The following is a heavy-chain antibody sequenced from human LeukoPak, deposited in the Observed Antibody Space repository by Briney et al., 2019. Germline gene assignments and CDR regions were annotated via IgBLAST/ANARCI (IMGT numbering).Heavy chain of an antibody. CDR2: IYTSGST. CDR1: GVSTITSF. D-gene: IGHD2-21*02. CDR3: ARGPGALTQETFDM. V-gene: IGHV4-4*07. Sequence: PSETLSLTCTGSGVSTITSFWSWIRQPAGKGLEWIGRIYTSGSTDYNPSLKSRVSMSLDTSKSQLSLELNSVTAADTAVYFCARGPGALTQETFDMWGQGTLVTVSS. J-gene: IGHJ3*02.